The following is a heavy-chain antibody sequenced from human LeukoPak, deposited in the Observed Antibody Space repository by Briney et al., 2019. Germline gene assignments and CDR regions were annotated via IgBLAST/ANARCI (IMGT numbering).Heavy chain of an antibody. V-gene: IGHV4-39*01. J-gene: IGHJ4*02. Sequence: SETLSLTCTVSGGSISSSSDYWGWIRQPPGKGLEWIGSIYYSGSTYYNPSLKSRVTISVDTSKNQFSLKLSSVTAADTAVCSCARHSFSSGWKSFDYWGQGTLVTVSS. D-gene: IGHD6-19*01. CDR2: IYYSGST. CDR3: ARHSFSSGWKSFDY. CDR1: GGSISSSSDY.